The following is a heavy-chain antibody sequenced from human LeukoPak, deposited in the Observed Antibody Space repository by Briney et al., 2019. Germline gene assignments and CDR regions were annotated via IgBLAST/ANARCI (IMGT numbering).Heavy chain of an antibody. CDR2: ISPYNGYT. J-gene: IGHJ5*02. CDR1: GYTFTTYG. V-gene: IGHV1-18*01. Sequence: EASVKVSCKASGYTFTTYGISWVRQAPGQGLEWMGWISPYNGYTNYAQKLQGRVTMTTDTSTNTAYMDLWSLRSDDTAVYYCARDHWSHYYGSGGQNYFDPWGQGTLVIVSS. CDR3: ARDHWSHYYGSGGQNYFDP. D-gene: IGHD3-10*01.